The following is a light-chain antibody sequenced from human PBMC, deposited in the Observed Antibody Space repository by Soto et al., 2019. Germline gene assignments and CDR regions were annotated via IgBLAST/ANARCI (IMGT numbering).Light chain of an antibody. J-gene: IGKJ2*01. CDR3: QQRSNWPFSYT. V-gene: IGKV3-11*01. CDR1: QSVSSY. CDR2: DAS. Sequence: EIVLTQSPATLSLSPGERATLSCRASQSVSSYIAWYQQKPGQAPRLLIYDASNRATGIPARFSGSGSGTDFTLTISSLEPEDFAVYYCQQRSNWPFSYTFGQGTKLEIK.